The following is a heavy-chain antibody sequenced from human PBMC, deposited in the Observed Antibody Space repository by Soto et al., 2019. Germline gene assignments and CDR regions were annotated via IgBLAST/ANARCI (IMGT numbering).Heavy chain of an antibody. Sequence: ASVKVSCKASGGTFSSYAISWVRQAPGQGLEWMGGIIPIFGTANYAQKFQGRVTITADESTSTAYMELSSLRSEDTAVYYCASHLDYGGNSVISPWGQGTLVTVSS. D-gene: IGHD4-17*01. V-gene: IGHV1-69*13. CDR1: GGTFSSYA. J-gene: IGHJ5*02. CDR2: IIPIFGTA. CDR3: ASHLDYGGNSVISP.